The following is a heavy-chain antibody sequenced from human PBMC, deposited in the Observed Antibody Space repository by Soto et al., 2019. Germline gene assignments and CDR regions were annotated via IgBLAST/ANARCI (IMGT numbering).Heavy chain of an antibody. CDR1: GFTFRNYA. J-gene: IGHJ4*02. V-gene: IGHV3-23*01. CDR2: IRGSGDST. D-gene: IGHD5-12*01. Sequence: EVQLLESGGGLVQPGGSLRLSCAASGFTFRNYAMTWVRQAPGKGLEWVSTIRGSGDSTYYADSVKGRITISRDNSKNPVKLQMNSLEAEHTAVYSCAKGGFTSYFDYWGQGILVTVSS. CDR3: AKGGFTSYFDY.